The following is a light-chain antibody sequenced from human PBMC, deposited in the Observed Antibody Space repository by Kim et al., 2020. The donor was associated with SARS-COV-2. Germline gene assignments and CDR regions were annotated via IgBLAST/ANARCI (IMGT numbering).Light chain of an antibody. CDR2: VVS. V-gene: IGLV2-18*02. CDR3: ASYRSSDTFV. Sequence: QSALTQPPSVSGSPGQSVTISCSGTSSDIGDYDRVSWYQHYPGRAPKLMISVVSDRPSGVPDRFSGSKSGNTASLTISGLQADDEADYYCASYRSSDTFVLGTGTKVTVL. CDR1: SSDIGDYDR. J-gene: IGLJ1*01.